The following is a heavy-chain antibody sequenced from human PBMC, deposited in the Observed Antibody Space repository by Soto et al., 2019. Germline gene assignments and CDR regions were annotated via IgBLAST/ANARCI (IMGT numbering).Heavy chain of an antibody. CDR1: GFSLSSYW. V-gene: IGHV3-7*01. CDR2: MNQDGSES. J-gene: IGHJ4*02. Sequence: EVQLVESGGGLVQPGGSLRLSCAGSGFSLSSYWMSWVRQAPGKGLEWVANMNQDGSESDYVGSVKGRFTFTRDNAKNSLYLQMNSLRAEDTAVYYCARLSTSAGRRDLACWGQGTLVTVSS. CDR3: ARLSTSAGRRDLAC.